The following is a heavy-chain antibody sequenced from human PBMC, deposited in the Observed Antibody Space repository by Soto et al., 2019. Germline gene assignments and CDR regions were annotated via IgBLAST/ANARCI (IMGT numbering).Heavy chain of an antibody. CDR2: IIPIFGTA. V-gene: IGHV1-69*13. CDR3: ARAPLHYDILTGYRPYYYYGMDV. CDR1: GGTFSSYA. Sequence: VASVKVSCKASGGTFSSYAISWVRQAPGQGLEWMGGIIPIFGTANYAQKLQGRVTITADESTSTAYMELSSLRSEDTAVYYCARAPLHYDILTGYRPYYYYGMDVWGQGTTVTVSS. D-gene: IGHD3-9*01. J-gene: IGHJ6*02.